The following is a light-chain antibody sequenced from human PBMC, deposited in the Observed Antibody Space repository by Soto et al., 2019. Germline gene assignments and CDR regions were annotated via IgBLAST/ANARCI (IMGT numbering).Light chain of an antibody. V-gene: IGKV1-5*01. J-gene: IGKJ1*01. CDR1: QSISSW. CDR3: QQYNSNLHT. CDR2: DAS. Sequence: DIQMTQSPSTLSASVGDRVTITCRASQSISSWLDWYQQKPGKAPKLLIYDASSLQSGVPSRFSGSGSGTEFTLTISSLQPDDFATYYCQQYNSNLHTFGQGTKLEIK.